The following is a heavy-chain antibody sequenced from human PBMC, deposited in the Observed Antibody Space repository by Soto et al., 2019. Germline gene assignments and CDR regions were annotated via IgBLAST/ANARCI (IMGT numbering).Heavy chain of an antibody. J-gene: IGHJ4*02. CDR1: GGSIISSSYY. CDR3: ARRGSSSWYGY. D-gene: IGHD6-13*01. CDR2: IYYSGST. V-gene: IGHV4-39*01. Sequence: SETLSLTCTVSGGSIISSSYYWGWIRQPPGKGLEWIGSIYYSGSTYYNPSLKSRVTISVDTSKNQFSLKLSSVTAADTAVYYCARRGSSSWYGYWGQGTLVTVSS.